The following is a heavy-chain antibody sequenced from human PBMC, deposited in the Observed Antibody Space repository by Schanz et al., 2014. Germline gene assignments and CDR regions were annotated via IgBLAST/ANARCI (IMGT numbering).Heavy chain of an antibody. J-gene: IGHJ6*02. CDR2: ISYDGRHK. V-gene: IGHV3-30*18. CDR3: AKDDTQVNGMDV. CDR1: GFTFSGYG. Sequence: QVQLVESGGELVQPGGSLRLSCAASGFTFSGYGMHWVRQAPGKGLEWVAIISYDGRHKNYADSVKGRFTISRDNSKNTLHLQMNSLRVEDTAVYYCAKDDTQVNGMDVWGQGTTVTVSS.